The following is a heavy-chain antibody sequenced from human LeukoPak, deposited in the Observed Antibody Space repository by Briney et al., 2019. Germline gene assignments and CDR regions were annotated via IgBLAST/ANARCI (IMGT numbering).Heavy chain of an antibody. CDR2: IWYDGSNK. CDR3: AKDFGSYLGAFDI. Sequence: GGSLRLSCAASRFTFSSYGMRWVRQAPGKGLEWVAVIWYDGSNKYYADSVKGRFTISRDNSKNTLYLQMNGLRAEDTAVYYCAKDFGSYLGAFDIWGQGTMVTVSS. D-gene: IGHD1-26*01. CDR1: RFTFSSYG. J-gene: IGHJ3*02. V-gene: IGHV3-33*06.